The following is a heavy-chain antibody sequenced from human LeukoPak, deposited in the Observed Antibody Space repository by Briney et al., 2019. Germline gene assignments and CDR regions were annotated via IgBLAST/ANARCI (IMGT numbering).Heavy chain of an antibody. CDR2: IYDSGST. CDR3: ARQNIWFGERGAFDI. D-gene: IGHD3-10*01. CDR1: GGPISNYY. Sequence: PSETLSLTCTVSGGPISNYYWTWIRQPPGKGLECIGYIYDSGSTHYNPSLKSRVTISLDTSKSQFSLKLSSVTAADTAVYYCARQNIWFGERGAFDIWGQGTMVTVSS. V-gene: IGHV4-59*08. J-gene: IGHJ3*02.